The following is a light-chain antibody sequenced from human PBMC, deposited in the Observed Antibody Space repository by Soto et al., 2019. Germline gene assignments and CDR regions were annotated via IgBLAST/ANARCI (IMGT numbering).Light chain of an antibody. V-gene: IGLV1-40*01. CDR2: GNN. CDR3: QSYDSRLTGWV. Sequence: QSALTQAPSVSGAPGQSVTISCTGSSSNIGAGYDVHWYRQLPGRAPKVLIFGNNNRPSGVPDRFSGSKSGTSASLAISGLQAEDEGDYYCQSYDSRLTGWVFGGGTKLTVL. CDR1: SSNIGAGYD. J-gene: IGLJ3*02.